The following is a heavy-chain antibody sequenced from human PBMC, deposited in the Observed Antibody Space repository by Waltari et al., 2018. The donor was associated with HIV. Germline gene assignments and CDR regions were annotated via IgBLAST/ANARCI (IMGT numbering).Heavy chain of an antibody. D-gene: IGHD3-16*01. J-gene: IGHJ4*02. V-gene: IGHV3-15*01. CDR2: SKSNTDGGTT. Sequence: VLLVESGGGLGKPGGSLRLSCPGSGFTFGDAWRSWVRQAPGKGVEWFGRSKSNTDGGTTDYAAPVKGRFTIARDDSKTTLYLEMNSLKTEDTAVYYCTTVGGGTRDYWGQGTLITVSS. CDR1: GFTFGDAW. CDR3: TTVGGGTRDY.